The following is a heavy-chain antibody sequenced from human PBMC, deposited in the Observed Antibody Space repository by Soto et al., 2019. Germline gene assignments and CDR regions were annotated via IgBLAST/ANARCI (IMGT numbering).Heavy chain of an antibody. CDR2: IFYSGGT. CDR1: GGSILDSTYY. V-gene: IGHV4-39*01. CDR3: ARQASGYYNGWFDP. Sequence: QLLLQESGPGLVKPSETLSLTCTVSGGSILDSTYYWAWIRQSPGKGLEWIGTIFYSGGTFYTPSLKSRVNMSVDTSNNQFSLKLSSVTAADTAVYYCARQASGYYNGWFDPWGQGTLVTVSS. J-gene: IGHJ5*02. D-gene: IGHD3-22*01.